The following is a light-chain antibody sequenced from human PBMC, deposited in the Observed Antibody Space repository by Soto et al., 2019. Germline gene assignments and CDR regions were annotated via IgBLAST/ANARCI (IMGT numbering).Light chain of an antibody. CDR2: EVS. CDR3: SSYTSTKTVV. Sequence: QSVLTQPASVSGSFGQSITISCTGTGSDVGGYNYVSWYQQPPGKVPKVMIYEVSIRPSGVSTRFSGSKSGNTASLSISGLQAEDEAVYFCSSYTSTKTVVFGGGTKLTVL. J-gene: IGLJ3*02. CDR1: GSDVGGYNY. V-gene: IGLV2-14*01.